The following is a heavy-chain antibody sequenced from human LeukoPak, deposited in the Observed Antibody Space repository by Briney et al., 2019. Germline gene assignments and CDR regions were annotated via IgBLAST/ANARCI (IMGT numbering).Heavy chain of an antibody. D-gene: IGHD3-22*01. Sequence: SQTLSLTCTVSGGSISSGGYYWSWIRQPPGKGLEWIGEINHSGSTNYNPSLKSRVTISVDTSKNQFSLKLSSVTAADTAVYYCARVADSSGYYYYFDYWGQGTLVTVSS. V-gene: IGHV4-30-2*01. CDR2: INHSGST. J-gene: IGHJ4*02. CDR1: GGSISSGGYY. CDR3: ARVADSSGYYYYFDY.